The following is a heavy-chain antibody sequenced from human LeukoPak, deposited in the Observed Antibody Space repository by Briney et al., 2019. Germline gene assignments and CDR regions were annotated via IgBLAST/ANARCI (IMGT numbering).Heavy chain of an antibody. CDR2: ISGSGGST. V-gene: IGHV3-23*01. CDR3: AKEVTYEWFGADAFDI. Sequence: GGSLRLSCAASGFTFSSYAMSWVRQAPGKGLEWVSAISGSGGSTYYADSVKGRFTISRDNSKNTLYLQMNSLRAEDTAVYYCAKEVTYEWFGADAFDIWGQGTMVTVFS. J-gene: IGHJ3*02. CDR1: GFTFSSYA. D-gene: IGHD3-10*01.